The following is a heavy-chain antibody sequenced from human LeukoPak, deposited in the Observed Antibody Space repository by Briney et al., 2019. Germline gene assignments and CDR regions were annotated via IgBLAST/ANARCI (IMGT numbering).Heavy chain of an antibody. D-gene: IGHD2-2*01. J-gene: IGHJ5*02. CDR2: ISYDGSNK. V-gene: IGHV3-30-3*01. CDR3: AREGCSSTSCNNWFDP. CDR1: GFTFSSYA. Sequence: SGGSLRLSCAASGFTFSSYAMHWVRQAPGKGLEWVAVISYDGSNKYYADSVKGRFTISRDNSKNTLYLQMNSLRAEDTAVYYCAREGCSSTSCNNWFDPWGQGTLVTVSS.